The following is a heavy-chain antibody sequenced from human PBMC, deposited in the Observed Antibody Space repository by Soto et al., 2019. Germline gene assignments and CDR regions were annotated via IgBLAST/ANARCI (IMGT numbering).Heavy chain of an antibody. V-gene: IGHV3-23*01. CDR1: GFTFSSYA. Sequence: GGSLRLSCAASGFTFSSYAMSWVRQAPGKGLEWVSAISGSGGSTYYADSVKGRFTISRDNSKNTLYLQMNSLRAEDTAVYYCAKVLVVTYYYDSSGRERDYWGQGTLVTVSS. J-gene: IGHJ4*02. D-gene: IGHD3-22*01. CDR3: AKVLVVTYYYDSSGRERDY. CDR2: ISGSGGST.